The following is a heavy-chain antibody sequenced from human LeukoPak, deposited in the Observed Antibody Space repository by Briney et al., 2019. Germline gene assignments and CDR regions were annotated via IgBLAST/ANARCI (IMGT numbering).Heavy chain of an antibody. CDR1: GFTVSSNY. Sequence: GGSLRLSCAASGFTVSSNYMSWVRQAPGKGLEWFSVSYSGGSTYYADSVKGRFTISRDNSKNTLYLQMNSLRAEDTAVYYCASGSGSYRTPYYYMDVWGTGTTVTVSS. D-gene: IGHD3-10*01. V-gene: IGHV3-53*01. J-gene: IGHJ6*03. CDR2: SYSGGST. CDR3: ASGSGSYRTPYYYMDV.